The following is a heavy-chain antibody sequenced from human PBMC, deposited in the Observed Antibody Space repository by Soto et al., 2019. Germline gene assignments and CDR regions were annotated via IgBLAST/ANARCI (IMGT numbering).Heavy chain of an antibody. J-gene: IGHJ4*02. V-gene: IGHV3-33*01. CDR2: IWYDASNK. D-gene: IGHD1-26*01. CDR1: GFTFRTYG. CDR3: ARGRVDGGELDL. Sequence: VQLVESGGGVVQPGRSLRLSCAASGFTFRTYGMYWVRQAPGKGLWLVAVIWYDASNKYYADSVKGRFTISRDNSENTLYLQMNSLRAEDTAVYYCARGRVDGGELDLWGQGTLVTVSS.